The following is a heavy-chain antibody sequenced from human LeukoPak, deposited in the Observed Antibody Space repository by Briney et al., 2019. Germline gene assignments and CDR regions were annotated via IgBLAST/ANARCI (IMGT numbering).Heavy chain of an antibody. CDR3: AKDASYYDFWSGYSQSSFDY. V-gene: IGHV3-23*01. J-gene: IGHJ4*02. CDR1: GFTFSSYD. Sequence: GGSLRLSCAASGFTFSSYDMSWARQAPGRGLEWVSTISGGGDTTYYADSVKGRFTISRDNSKNTLYLQMNSLRAEDTAVYYCAKDASYYDFWSGYSQSSFDYWGQGTLVTASS. D-gene: IGHD3-3*01. CDR2: ISGGGDTT.